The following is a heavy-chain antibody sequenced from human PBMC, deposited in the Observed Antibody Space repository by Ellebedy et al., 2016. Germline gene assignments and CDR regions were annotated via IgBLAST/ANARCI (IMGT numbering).Heavy chain of an antibody. V-gene: IGHV4-61*02. Sequence: SETLSLTXTVSGGSISSGSYYWSWIRQPAGKGLEWIGRIYTSGSTNYNPSLKSRVTMSVDTSKNQFSLKLSSVTAEDTAVYYCAKLPHYGSGSYYFDYWGQGTLVTVSS. D-gene: IGHD3-10*01. CDR1: GGSISSGSYY. CDR3: AKLPHYGSGSYYFDY. CDR2: IYTSGST. J-gene: IGHJ4*02.